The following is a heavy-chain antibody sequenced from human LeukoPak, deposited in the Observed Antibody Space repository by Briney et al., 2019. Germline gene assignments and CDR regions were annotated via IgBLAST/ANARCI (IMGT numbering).Heavy chain of an antibody. CDR1: GYTFTSYG. CDR2: ISAYNGNT. D-gene: IGHD2-21*02. V-gene: IGHV1-18*01. CDR3: ARDGRTLHTVVVTEGFDP. J-gene: IGHJ5*02. Sequence: ASVKVSCKASGYTFTSYGISWVRQAPGQGLEWMGWISAYNGNTNYAQKLQGRVTMTTDTSTSTAYMELRSLRSDDTAVYYCARDGRTLHTVVVTEGFDPWGQGTLVTVSS.